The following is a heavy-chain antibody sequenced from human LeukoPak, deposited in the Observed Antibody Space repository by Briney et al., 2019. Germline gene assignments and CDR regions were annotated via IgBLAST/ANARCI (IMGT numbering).Heavy chain of an antibody. J-gene: IGHJ4*02. D-gene: IGHD6-19*01. Sequence: VQLGGSLRLSCAASGFTFSSSAMSWVRQVPGKGLEWVSGISASGGSTYYADSVKGRFTISRDNSKNALYLQMNSLRVEDTAIYYCAKMGWAAVGMSGGGYWGQGILVTVSS. CDR1: GFTFSSSA. V-gene: IGHV3-23*01. CDR2: ISASGGST. CDR3: AKMGWAAVGMSGGGY.